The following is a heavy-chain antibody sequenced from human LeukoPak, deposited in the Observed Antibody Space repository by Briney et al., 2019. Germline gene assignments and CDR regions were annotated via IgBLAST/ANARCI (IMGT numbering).Heavy chain of an antibody. Sequence: PGGSLSFSGAASGFTFRNHAMIWVGQAPGKGLKWVPVISGSGETTYYADSVKGRFTISRDNSQNTLYLQMSSLRGEDTALYYCAKDRGMVGASVRAFDYWGQGTLVTVSS. J-gene: IGHJ4*02. CDR1: GFTFRNHA. V-gene: IGHV3-23*01. CDR3: AKDRGMVGASVRAFDY. D-gene: IGHD1-26*01. CDR2: ISGSGETT.